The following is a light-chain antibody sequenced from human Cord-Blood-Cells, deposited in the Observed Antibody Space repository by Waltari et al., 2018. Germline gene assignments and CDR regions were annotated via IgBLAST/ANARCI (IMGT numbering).Light chain of an antibody. CDR2: DGS. Sequence: QSALTQPASVSGSPGQSITISCTGTSSDVGSYNLVSWYQQHPGKAPKLMIYDGSKLPSGVSNRFSGSKSGNTASLTISGLQVEDDADYYCCSYAGSSTWVFGGGTKLTVL. CDR1: SSDVGSYNL. V-gene: IGLV2-23*01. CDR3: CSYAGSSTWV. J-gene: IGLJ3*02.